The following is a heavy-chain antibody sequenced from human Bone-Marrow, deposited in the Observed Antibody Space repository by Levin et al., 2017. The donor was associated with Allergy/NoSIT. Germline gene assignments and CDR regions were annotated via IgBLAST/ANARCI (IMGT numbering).Heavy chain of an antibody. D-gene: IGHD3-10*01. Sequence: SVTLSLTCTVSGGSISNVGDFWSWIRQFPGKDLEWIGYIFYRGNTYYNPSLLSRVTLSVDTSQNQFSLSLKSVTAADTAVYYCARGQEAALVHALHFDYWGQGLLVTVSS. CDR3: ARGQEAALVHALHFDY. CDR2: IFYRGNT. J-gene: IGHJ4*02. CDR1: GGSISNVGDF. V-gene: IGHV4-31*03.